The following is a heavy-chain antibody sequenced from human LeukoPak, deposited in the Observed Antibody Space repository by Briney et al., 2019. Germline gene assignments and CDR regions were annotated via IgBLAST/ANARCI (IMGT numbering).Heavy chain of an antibody. CDR2: IYTSGST. J-gene: IGHJ5*02. CDR3: ARVGSGYTKNWFDP. Sequence: PSETLSLTCTVSGGSISSYYWSWIPQPAGKGLECIGRIYTSGSTNYNPPLKSGVSMSVETSKNQFSLKLSSVTAADTAVYYCARVGSGYTKNWFDPWGQGTLVTVSS. V-gene: IGHV4-4*07. D-gene: IGHD3-3*01. CDR1: GGSISSYY.